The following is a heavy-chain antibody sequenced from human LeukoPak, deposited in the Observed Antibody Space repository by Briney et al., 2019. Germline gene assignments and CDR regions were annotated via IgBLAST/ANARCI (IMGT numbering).Heavy chain of an antibody. CDR3: ARGGGGWYARNWFDP. V-gene: IGHV1-18*01. D-gene: IGHD6-19*01. CDR2: ISAYNGNT. CDR1: GYTFTSYG. Sequence: ASVKVSCKASGYTFTSYGISWVRQAPGQGLEWMGWISAYNGNTNYAQKLQGRVTMTTDKSTSTAYMELRSLRSDDTAVYYCARGGGGWYARNWFDPWGQGTLVTVSS. J-gene: IGHJ5*02.